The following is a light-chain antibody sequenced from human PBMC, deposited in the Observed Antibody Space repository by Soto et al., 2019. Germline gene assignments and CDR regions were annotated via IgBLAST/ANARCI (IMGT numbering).Light chain of an antibody. Sequence: QSALTQPASVSGSPGQLITISCTGTSRDIGAYDYVSWYQQHPGQAPRLIIYDVTERPSGISDRFSGSRSGNTASLTISGLRPEHEADYYCSSKRDNNTVLFAGGTKLTVL. J-gene: IGLJ2*01. V-gene: IGLV2-14*03. CDR2: DVT. CDR1: SRDIGAYDY. CDR3: SSKRDNNTVL.